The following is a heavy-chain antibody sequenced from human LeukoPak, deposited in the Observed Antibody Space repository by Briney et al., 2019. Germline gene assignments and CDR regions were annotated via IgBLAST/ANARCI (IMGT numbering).Heavy chain of an antibody. V-gene: IGHV1-2*02. CDR3: AREGQSGNFRVLRY. CDR2: INPNSGGT. CDR1: GYTFTGYY. J-gene: IGHJ4*02. D-gene: IGHD1-26*01. Sequence: ASVKVSCKASGYTFTGYYMHWVRQAPGQGLEWMGWINPNSGGTNYAQKFQGRVTLTRDTSISTANMELSRLRSDDTAVYYCAREGQSGNFRVLRYWGQGTLVTVSS.